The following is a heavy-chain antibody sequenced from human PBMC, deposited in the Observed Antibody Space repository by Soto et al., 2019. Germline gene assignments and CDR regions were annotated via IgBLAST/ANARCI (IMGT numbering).Heavy chain of an antibody. CDR1: GGSISSSSYY. V-gene: IGHV4-39*07. D-gene: IGHD2-15*01. CDR3: AILPKYCSGGSCQHYDYYYYYMDF. J-gene: IGHJ6*03. CDR2: IYYSGST. Sequence: SETLSVTCTVSGGSISSSSYYWVWIRQPPGKGLEWIGSIYYSGSTYYNPSLKSRVTISVDTSKNQFSLKLSSVTAADTAVYYCAILPKYCSGGSCQHYDYYYYYMDFWGKGTTVTVSS.